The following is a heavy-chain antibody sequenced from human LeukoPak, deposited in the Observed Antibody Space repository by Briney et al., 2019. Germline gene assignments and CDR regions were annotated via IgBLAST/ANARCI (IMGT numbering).Heavy chain of an antibody. J-gene: IGHJ6*03. V-gene: IGHV1-69*10. CDR2: IIPILGTA. Sequence: SVKVSCKASGGTFSSYAISWVRQAPGQGLEWMGGIIPILGTANYAQKFQGRVTMTTDTSASTVYMELRSLRSDDTAVYYCARVTALYYYMDVWGKGTTVTVSS. CDR3: ARVTALYYYMDV. CDR1: GGTFSSYA.